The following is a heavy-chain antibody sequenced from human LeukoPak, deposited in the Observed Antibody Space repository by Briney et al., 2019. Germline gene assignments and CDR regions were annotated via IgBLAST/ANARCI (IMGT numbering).Heavy chain of an antibody. CDR1: GGSFSGYY. CDR2: INHSGST. D-gene: IGHD3-3*01. Sequence: SETLSLTCAVYGGSFSGYYWSWIRQPPGKGLEWIGEINHSGSTNYNPSLKSRVTISVDTSKNQFSLRLSSVTAADTAVYYCASSFRGVVSFDYWGQGTLVTVSS. V-gene: IGHV4-34*01. CDR3: ASSFRGVVSFDY. J-gene: IGHJ4*02.